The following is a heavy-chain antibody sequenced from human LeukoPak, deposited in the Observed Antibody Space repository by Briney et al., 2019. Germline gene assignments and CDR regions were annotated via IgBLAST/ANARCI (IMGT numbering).Heavy chain of an antibody. V-gene: IGHV3-21*01. CDR2: ISSSSSSI. CDR3: GRVLSRVSDY. Sequence: GGSLRLSCAASRFTFSSYSMNWVRQAPGKGLEWDSSISSSSSSIYYADSVKGRFTTSRDNAQNSPYLQMTSLRADDPAVYYRGRVLSRVSDYWGQGTLVTVSS. CDR1: RFTFSSYS. D-gene: IGHD3-16*02. J-gene: IGHJ4*02.